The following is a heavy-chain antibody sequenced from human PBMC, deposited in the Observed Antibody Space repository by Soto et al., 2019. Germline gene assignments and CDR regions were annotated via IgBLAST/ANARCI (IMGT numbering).Heavy chain of an antibody. CDR2: IIPIFGTA. Sequence: SVKVSCKASGGTFSSYAISWVRQAPGQGLEWMGGIIPIFGTANYAQKFQGRVTITADESTSTAYMELSSLRSEDTAVYYCARDPGYGDTNWFDPWGQGTLVTVSS. CDR1: GGTFSSYA. CDR3: ARDPGYGDTNWFDP. D-gene: IGHD4-17*01. V-gene: IGHV1-69*13. J-gene: IGHJ5*02.